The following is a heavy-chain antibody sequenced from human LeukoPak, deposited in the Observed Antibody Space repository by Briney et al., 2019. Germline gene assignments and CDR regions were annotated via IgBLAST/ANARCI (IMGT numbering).Heavy chain of an antibody. CDR1: GGSITNTNY. CDR3: ATAEWEYFYFGS. D-gene: IGHD1-26*01. Sequence: SETLSLTCGVSGGSITNTNYWTWVRQPPGKGLEWIGEVNLQGSTNYNPSLMGRVAISVDTSENHISLQLTSVTAADTAVYFCATAEWEYFYFGSWGQGALVAVSS. V-gene: IGHV4-4*02. J-gene: IGHJ4*02. CDR2: VNLQGST.